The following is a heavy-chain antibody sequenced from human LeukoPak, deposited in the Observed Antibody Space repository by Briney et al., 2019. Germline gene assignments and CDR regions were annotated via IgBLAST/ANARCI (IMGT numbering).Heavy chain of an antibody. Sequence: ASVKVSCTASGYTFTSYYMHWVRQAPGQGLEWMGIINPSGGSTSYAQKFQGRVTMTRDTSTSTVYMELSSLTASDTAMYYCASRPFETTVVPWDFYWGQGTQVTVSS. D-gene: IGHD4-23*01. CDR3: ASRPFETTVVPWDFY. CDR2: INPSGGST. V-gene: IGHV1-46*01. CDR1: GYTFTSYY. J-gene: IGHJ4*02.